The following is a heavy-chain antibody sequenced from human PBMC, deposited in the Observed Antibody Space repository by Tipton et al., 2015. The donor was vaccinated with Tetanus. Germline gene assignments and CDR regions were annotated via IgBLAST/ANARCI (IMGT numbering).Heavy chain of an antibody. J-gene: IGHJ5*02. CDR3: ARHLYGYWFDP. D-gene: IGHD5-18*01. CDR2: VYFEGST. V-gene: IGHV4-39*01. CDR1: GGSISDKKYY. Sequence: SGGSISDKKYYWGWIRQSPGEGLEWIASVYFEGSTYYSPSLKSRVIIAVDTAQNLFSLRLSSVTAADTAVYYCARHLYGYWFDPWGQGAQVTVSS.